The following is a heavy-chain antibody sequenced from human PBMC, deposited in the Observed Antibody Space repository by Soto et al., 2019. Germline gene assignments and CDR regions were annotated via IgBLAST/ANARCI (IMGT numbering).Heavy chain of an antibody. D-gene: IGHD6-13*01. CDR3: ARARATIAAAAIFDC. V-gene: IGHV4-4*02. Sequence: QVQLQESGPGLVKPSGTLSLTCAVSGGSISTSNWWSWVRQPPGKGLEWFGEVYRTGSTTYNPSLERRLTLSVDKSKNQFSLKLTSVTAADTAVYYCARARATIAAAAIFDCWGQGTLVTVSS. J-gene: IGHJ4*02. CDR2: VYRTGST. CDR1: GGSISTSNW.